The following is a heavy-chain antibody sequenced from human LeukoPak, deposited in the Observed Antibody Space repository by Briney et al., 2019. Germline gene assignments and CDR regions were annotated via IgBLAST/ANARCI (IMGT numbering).Heavy chain of an antibody. J-gene: IGHJ5*02. V-gene: IGHV3-23*01. CDR1: GFTFSSYA. CDR3: AKVVDFWSGYPSSDP. Sequence: GGSLRLSCAASGFTFSSYAMSWVRQAPGKGLEWVSAISGCGGSTYYADSVKGRFTISRDNSKNTLYLQMNSLRAEDTAVYYCAKVVDFWSGYPSSDPWGQGTLVTVSS. D-gene: IGHD3-3*01. CDR2: ISGCGGST.